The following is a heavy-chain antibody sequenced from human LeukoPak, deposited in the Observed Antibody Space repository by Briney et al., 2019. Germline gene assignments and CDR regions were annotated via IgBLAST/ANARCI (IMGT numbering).Heavy chain of an antibody. CDR2: TYPGDSDT. J-gene: IGHJ6*03. CDR1: GYTFTSYW. Sequence: GESLKISCQGSGYTFTSYWIGWVRQMPGKGLEWMGITYPGDSDTRYSPSFQGQVTISADKSINTAYLKWSSLKALDTAMYYCVRRTDYYMDVWGKGTTVTVSS. CDR3: VRRTDYYMDV. V-gene: IGHV5-51*01.